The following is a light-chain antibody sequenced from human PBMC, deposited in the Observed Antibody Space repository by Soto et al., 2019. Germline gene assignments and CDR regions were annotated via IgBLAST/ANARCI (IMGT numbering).Light chain of an antibody. CDR2: MGS. CDR1: QSLLDSDGYKY. V-gene: IGKV2-28*01. CDR3: MQALQTGYT. Sequence: DIVMTQSPISLPVSPGEPASISCRSSQSLLDSDGYKYLDWYLQKPGQSPQLLIYMGSNRATGVPDRSSGSGSGTDFTLKISRVEAEDVGVYYCMQALQTGYTFGQGTRLEIK. J-gene: IGKJ2*01.